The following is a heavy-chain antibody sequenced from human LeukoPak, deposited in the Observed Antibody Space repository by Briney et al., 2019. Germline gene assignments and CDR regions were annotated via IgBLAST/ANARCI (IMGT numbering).Heavy chain of an antibody. CDR3: ASTNYYDTSGYEFGRTNAFDI. J-gene: IGHJ3*02. V-gene: IGHV1-69*13. CDR1: GGTFSSYA. CDR2: IIPIFCTA. D-gene: IGHD3-22*01. Sequence: SVKVSCKASGGTFSSYAISWVRQAPGQGLEWMGGIIPIFCTAKYAQKFQGRVTITADESTSTAYMELSSLRSDDTAVYYCASTNYYDTSGYEFGRTNAFDIWGQGTMVTVSS.